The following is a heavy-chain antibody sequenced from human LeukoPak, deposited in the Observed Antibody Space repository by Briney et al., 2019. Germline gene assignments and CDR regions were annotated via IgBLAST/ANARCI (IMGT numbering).Heavy chain of an antibody. J-gene: IGHJ4*02. D-gene: IGHD3-10*01. CDR2: MHHSGST. CDR3: ATSGFITMVRGVYDY. CDR1: GGSITTRSYY. V-gene: IGHV4-39*07. Sequence: SETLSLTCTVSGGSITTRSYYWSRIRQPPGKGLEWIGSMHHSGSTYYNPSLKSRVTTSVDTSKDQFSLKLSSVTAADTAVYYCATSGFITMVRGVYDYWGQGTLVTVSS.